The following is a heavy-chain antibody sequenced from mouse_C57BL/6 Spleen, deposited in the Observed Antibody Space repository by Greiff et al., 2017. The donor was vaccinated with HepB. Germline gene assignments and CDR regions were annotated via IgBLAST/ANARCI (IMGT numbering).Heavy chain of an antibody. CDR1: GYTFTSYW. V-gene: IGHV1-55*01. J-gene: IGHJ4*01. CDR2: IYPGSGST. D-gene: IGHD3-2*02. CDR3: ARYSSGYPPYAMDY. Sequence: VQLQQPGAELVKPGASVKMSCKASGYTFTSYWITWVKQRPGQGLEWIGDIYPGSGSTNYNEKFKSKATLTVDTSSSTAYMQLSSLTSEDSAVYYCARYSSGYPPYAMDYWGQGTSVTVSS.